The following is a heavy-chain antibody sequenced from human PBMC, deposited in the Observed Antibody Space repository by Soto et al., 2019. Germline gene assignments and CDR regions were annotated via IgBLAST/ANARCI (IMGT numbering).Heavy chain of an antibody. CDR3: ARGKSRDAYNPLGY. D-gene: IGHD1-1*01. J-gene: IGHJ4*02. CDR1: GYTFTGCF. CDR2: INPNSGAT. Sequence: ASVKVSCKSSGYTFTGCFIHWVRQAPGQGLEWMGWINPNSGATKYAQKFQGRVTMTRDTSINTAHMELSSLRSDDTAVYYRARGKSRDAYNPLGYWGPGTLVTVSS. V-gene: IGHV1-2*02.